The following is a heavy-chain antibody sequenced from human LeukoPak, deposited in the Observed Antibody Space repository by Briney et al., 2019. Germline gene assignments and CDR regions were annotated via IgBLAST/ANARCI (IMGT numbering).Heavy chain of an antibody. CDR1: GFTFSSYA. V-gene: IGHV3-30-3*01. CDR2: ISYDGSNK. Sequence: GRSLRLSCAASGFTFSSYAMHWVRQAPGKGLEWVAVISYDGSNKYYADSVKGRFTISRDNSKNTLYLQMNSLRAEDTAVYCCARDPYYYDSSGYDSAFDIWGQGTMVTVSS. D-gene: IGHD3-22*01. CDR3: ARDPYYYDSSGYDSAFDI. J-gene: IGHJ3*02.